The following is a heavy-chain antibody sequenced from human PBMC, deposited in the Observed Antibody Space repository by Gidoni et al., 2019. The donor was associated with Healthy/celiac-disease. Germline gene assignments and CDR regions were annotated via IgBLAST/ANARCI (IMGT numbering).Heavy chain of an antibody. V-gene: IGHV4-38-2*01. Sequence: QVQLQESGPGLVKPSETLSLTCAVSGYSISSGYYWGWIRQPPWKGLEWIGSIYHSGSTYYNPSLKSRVTISVDTSKNQFSLKLSSVTAADTAVYYCASGSYYSRFDYWGQGTLVTVSS. CDR1: GYSISSGYY. CDR3: ASGSYYSRFDY. CDR2: IYHSGST. D-gene: IGHD1-26*01. J-gene: IGHJ4*02.